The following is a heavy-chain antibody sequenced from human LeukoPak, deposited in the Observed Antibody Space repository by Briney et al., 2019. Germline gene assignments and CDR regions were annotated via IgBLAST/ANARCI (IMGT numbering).Heavy chain of an antibody. D-gene: IGHD3-10*01. V-gene: IGHV3-48*03. CDR2: ISSRGNVV. CDR1: GFTFSSYE. Sequence: GGALRLSCAASGFTFSSYEINWVRQAPGKGLEWISYISSRGNVVFYADSVKGRFTISRDDAENSMYLQMNSLRTEDTAVYYCARGWFGELISRFDYWGQGTLATVSS. CDR3: ARGWFGELISRFDY. J-gene: IGHJ4*02.